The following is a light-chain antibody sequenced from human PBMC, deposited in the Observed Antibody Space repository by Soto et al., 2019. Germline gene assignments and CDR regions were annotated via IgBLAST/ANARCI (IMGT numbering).Light chain of an antibody. Sequence: EIVLTQSPGTLSLSPGERATLSCRASQSVSSSYLAWYQQKPGQAPRLLIYGASSRATGIPDRFSGSGYGTDFTLTISRLEHEDFAVYSCQQYGSSPQTFGQGTKVEIK. V-gene: IGKV3-20*01. J-gene: IGKJ1*01. CDR2: GAS. CDR3: QQYGSSPQT. CDR1: QSVSSSY.